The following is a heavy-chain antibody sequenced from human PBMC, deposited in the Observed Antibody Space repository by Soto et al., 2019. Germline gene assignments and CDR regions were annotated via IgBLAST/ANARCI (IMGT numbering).Heavy chain of an antibody. CDR2: INPDSGGT. J-gene: IGHJ4*02. D-gene: IGHD6-19*01. CDR3: ARDVAGDDYFDY. CDR1: GYIFAAYY. V-gene: IGHV1-2*02. Sequence: ASVKVSCKASGYIFAAYYMHWVRQAPGQGPEWMGWINPDSGGTSYAPKFQGRVTMTRDTSSSTAYMELRRLRSDDTALYYCARDVAGDDYFDYWGQGTLVTVSS.